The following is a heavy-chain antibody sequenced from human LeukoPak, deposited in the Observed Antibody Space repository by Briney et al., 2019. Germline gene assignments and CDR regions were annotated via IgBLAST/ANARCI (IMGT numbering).Heavy chain of an antibody. CDR1: GFTFSSYA. V-gene: IGHV3-23*01. J-gene: IGHJ5*02. Sequence: GGSLRLSCAASGFTFSSYAMSWVRQAPGKGLEWVSAISGSGGSTYYADSVKGRFTISRDNSKNTLYLQMNSLRAEDTAVYYCAKGVEDYPFYNWFDPWGQGTLVTVSS. CDR2: ISGSGGST. D-gene: IGHD3-3*02. CDR3: AKGVEDYPFYNWFDP.